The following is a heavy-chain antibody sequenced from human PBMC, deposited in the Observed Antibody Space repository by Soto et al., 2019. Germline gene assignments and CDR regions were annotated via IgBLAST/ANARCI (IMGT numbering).Heavy chain of an antibody. J-gene: IGHJ6*02. CDR1: GGSISSGDYY. CDR2: IYYSGST. CDR3: VRFSGLDV. Sequence: SETLSLSCTVAGGSISSGDYYWSWIRQPPGKGLEWIGYIYYSGSTYYNPSLKSRVTISVDTSKNQFSLKLSSVTAADTAVYYCVRFSGLDVWGQGTTVTAP. V-gene: IGHV4-30-4*01.